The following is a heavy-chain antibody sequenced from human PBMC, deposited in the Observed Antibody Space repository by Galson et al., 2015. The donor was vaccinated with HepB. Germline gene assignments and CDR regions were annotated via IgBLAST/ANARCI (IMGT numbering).Heavy chain of an antibody. Sequence: SVKVSCKASGYTFTGYYMHWVRQAPGQGLEWMGRINPNSGGTNYAQKFQGRVTMTRDTSISTAYMELSRLRSDDTAVYYCARDPFLEWLSIAPGDAFDIWGQGTMVTVSS. CDR3: ARDPFLEWLSIAPGDAFDI. CDR2: INPNSGGT. CDR1: GYTFTGYY. D-gene: IGHD3-3*01. V-gene: IGHV1-2*06. J-gene: IGHJ3*02.